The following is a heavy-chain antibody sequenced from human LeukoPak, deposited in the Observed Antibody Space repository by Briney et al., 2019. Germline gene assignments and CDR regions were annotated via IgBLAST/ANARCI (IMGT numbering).Heavy chain of an antibody. CDR1: GGSISSGGYY. CDR3: ARCTYYDYVWGSYRYQFDY. D-gene: IGHD3-16*02. J-gene: IGHJ4*02. Sequence: SETLSLTCTVSGGSISSGGYYWRWIRQHPGKGLEWIGYIYYSGSTYYNPSLKSRVTISVDTSKNQFSLKLSSVTAADTAVYYCARCTYYDYVWGSYRYQFDYWGQGTLVTVSS. CDR2: IYYSGST. V-gene: IGHV4-31*03.